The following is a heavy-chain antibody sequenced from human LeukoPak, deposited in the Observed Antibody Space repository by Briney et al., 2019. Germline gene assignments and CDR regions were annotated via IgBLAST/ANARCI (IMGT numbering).Heavy chain of an antibody. V-gene: IGHV3-74*01. CDR3: TRVSTTDDY. Sequence: GGSLRLSCAASGFAFSRYWMHWVRQAPGKGLVWVSRTNSDGRSAVYADSVKGRFTISRDNAKNTLYLQMDSLRAEDTAVYYCTRVSTTDDYWGQGTLVTVS. CDR2: TNSDGRSA. CDR1: GFAFSRYW. J-gene: IGHJ4*02. D-gene: IGHD2/OR15-2a*01.